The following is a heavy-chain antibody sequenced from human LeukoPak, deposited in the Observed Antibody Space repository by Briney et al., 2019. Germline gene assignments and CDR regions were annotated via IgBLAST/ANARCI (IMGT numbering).Heavy chain of an antibody. V-gene: IGHV3-23*01. CDR2: ISGSGDTT. CDR1: GFTFSSYA. CDR3: AKLSRTAVAGTFDN. J-gene: IGHJ4*02. D-gene: IGHD6-13*01. Sequence: GSLRLSCAASGFTFSSYAMGWVRQGSGKGLEWVSGISGSGDTTYLADSVRGRFSISRDNSKSTLYLQMNSLRAEDTAVYYCAKLSRTAVAGTFDNWGQGTLVTVSS.